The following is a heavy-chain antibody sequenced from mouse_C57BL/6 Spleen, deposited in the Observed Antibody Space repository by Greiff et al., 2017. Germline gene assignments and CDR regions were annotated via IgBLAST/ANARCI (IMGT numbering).Heavy chain of an antibody. J-gene: IGHJ4*01. Sequence: VQLQQSGAELVRPGASVKLSCKASGYTFTDYYINWVKQRPGQGLEWIARIYPGSGNTYYNEKFKGKATLTAEKSSSTAYMQLSSLTSEDSAVYFCARNLLGYYAMDYWGQGTSVTVSA. D-gene: IGHD4-1*01. CDR2: IYPGSGNT. CDR3: ARNLLGYYAMDY. CDR1: GYTFTDYY. V-gene: IGHV1-76*01.